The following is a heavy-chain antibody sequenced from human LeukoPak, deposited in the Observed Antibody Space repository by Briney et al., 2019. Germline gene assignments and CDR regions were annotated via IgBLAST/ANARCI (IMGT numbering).Heavy chain of an antibody. CDR3: ARGVFGRFDP. Sequence: ESLQISCVVYGGSFSGYYWNWIRQPPGKGLEWIGEINQSGSTNYNPSLKSRVTMSVDTSKNQFSLNLNSVTAADTAAYYCARGVFGRFDPWGQGTLVTVSS. D-gene: IGHD3-10*01. CDR2: INQSGST. V-gene: IGHV4-34*01. CDR1: GGSFSGYY. J-gene: IGHJ5*02.